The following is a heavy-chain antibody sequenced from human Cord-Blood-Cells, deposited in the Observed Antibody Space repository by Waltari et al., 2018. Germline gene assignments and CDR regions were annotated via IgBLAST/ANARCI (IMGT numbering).Heavy chain of an antibody. Sequence: QLQLQESGPGLVKPSETLSLPCTVSGGSISSSSYYGGWIRQPPGKGLEWIGSIYYSGSTYYNPSLKSRVTISVDTSKNQFSLKLSSVTAADTAVYYCARYGRFDYWGQGTLVTVSS. CDR2: IYYSGST. CDR1: GGSISSSSYY. V-gene: IGHV4-39*01. CDR3: ARYGRFDY. J-gene: IGHJ4*02. D-gene: IGHD1-26*01.